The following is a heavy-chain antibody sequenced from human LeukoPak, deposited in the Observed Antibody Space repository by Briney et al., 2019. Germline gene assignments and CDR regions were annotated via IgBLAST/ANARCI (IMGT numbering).Heavy chain of an antibody. CDR2: ISSSSSTI. J-gene: IGHJ6*03. D-gene: IGHD1-1*01. V-gene: IGHV3-48*04. CDR1: GFTFSSYS. CDR3: AKDRAGTIHYYYMDV. Sequence: GGSLRLSCAASGFTFSSYSMNWVRQAPGKGLEWVSYISSSSSTIYYADSVKGRFTISRDNAKNSLYLQMNSLRAEDTALYYCAKDRAGTIHYYYMDVWGKGTTVTVSS.